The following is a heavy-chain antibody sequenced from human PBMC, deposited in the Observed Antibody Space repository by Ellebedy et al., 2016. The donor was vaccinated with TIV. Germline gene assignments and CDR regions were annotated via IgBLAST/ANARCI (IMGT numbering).Heavy chain of an antibody. V-gene: IGHV3-9*01. Sequence: GGSLRLSCAASGFTFDEYGMHWVRQAPGKGLEWVAGISWNSGRIGYADSVKGRFTISRDNSRNTVDLQMNSLRAEDTAVYFCAKAHEKSLDYWGQGTLVTVSS. J-gene: IGHJ4*02. CDR2: ISWNSGRI. CDR3: AKAHEKSLDY. CDR1: GFTFDEYG.